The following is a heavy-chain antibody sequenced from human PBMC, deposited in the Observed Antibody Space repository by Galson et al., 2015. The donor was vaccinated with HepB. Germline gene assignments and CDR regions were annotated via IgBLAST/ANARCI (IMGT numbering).Heavy chain of an antibody. Sequence: SLRLSCAASGFTFSSYGMHWVRQAPGKGLEWVAVISYDGSNKYYADSVKGRFTISRDNSKNTLYLQMNSLRAEDTAVYYCAEDSGYYVSSGYYSTGMDVWGQGTTVTVSS. CDR2: ISYDGSNK. J-gene: IGHJ6*02. CDR3: AEDSGYYVSSGYYSTGMDV. CDR1: GFTFSSYG. D-gene: IGHD3-22*01. V-gene: IGHV3-30*18.